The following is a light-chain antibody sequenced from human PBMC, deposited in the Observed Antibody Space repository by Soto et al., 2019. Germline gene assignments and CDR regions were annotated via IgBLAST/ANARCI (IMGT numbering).Light chain of an antibody. CDR2: GAS. CDR1: QTIRSNF. CDR3: HQYGNSRQHT. Sequence: DIVLTQSPGTVPLSPGERATLSCRASQTIRSNFSTWYQHKPGQAPRLLIYGASNRATGIPDRFSASGCGTDFTLTIRRLEPEDFAVYYCHQYGNSRQHTFGQGTKLEIK. V-gene: IGKV3-20*01. J-gene: IGKJ2*01.